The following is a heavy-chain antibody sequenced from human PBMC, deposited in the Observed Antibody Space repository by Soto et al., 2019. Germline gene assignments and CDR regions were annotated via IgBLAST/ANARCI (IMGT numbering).Heavy chain of an antibody. D-gene: IGHD6-13*01. CDR2: INPNSGGT. V-gene: IGHV1-2*02. CDR3: ARVGSVIAAAGLDY. CDR1: GYSFTGYY. J-gene: IGHJ4*02. Sequence: ASLTGSCTASGYSFTGYYMHWVRQAPGQGLEWMGWINPNSGGTNYAQKFQGRVTMTRDTSISTAYMELSRLRSDDTAVYYCARVGSVIAAAGLDYWGQGTLVTVSS.